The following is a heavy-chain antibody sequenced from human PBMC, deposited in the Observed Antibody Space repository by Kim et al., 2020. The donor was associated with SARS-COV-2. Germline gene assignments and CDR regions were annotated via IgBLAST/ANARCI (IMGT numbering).Heavy chain of an antibody. D-gene: IGHD5-12*01. J-gene: IGHJ3*02. Sequence: TYYAGSVKGRLTIATDNSKNTLYLQMNSLTAEDTAVYYCARGLQFSAFDIWGQGTMVTVSS. CDR3: ARGLQFSAFDI. CDR2: T. V-gene: IGHV3-23*01.